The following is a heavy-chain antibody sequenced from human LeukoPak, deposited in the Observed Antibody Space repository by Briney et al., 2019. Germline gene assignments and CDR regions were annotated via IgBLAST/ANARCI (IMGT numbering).Heavy chain of an antibody. CDR2: IKQDGNEK. CDR1: GFTFSDYY. D-gene: IGHD3-16*01. Sequence: PGGSLRLSCAASGFTFSDYYMSWIRQAPGKGLEWVANIKQDGNEKYYADSVKGRFTISRDNAKNSLYLQMNSLRAEDTAVYYCARDLGAPYYFDYWGQGTLVTVSS. V-gene: IGHV3-7*03. J-gene: IGHJ4*02. CDR3: ARDLGAPYYFDY.